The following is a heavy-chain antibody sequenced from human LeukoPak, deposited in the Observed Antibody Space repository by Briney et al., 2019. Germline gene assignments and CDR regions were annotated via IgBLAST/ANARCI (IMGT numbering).Heavy chain of an antibody. CDR2: IYYSGST. J-gene: IGHJ4*02. Sequence: QASETLSLTCTVSGGSISSHYWSWIRQPPGKGLEWIGYIYYSGSTNYNPSLKSRVTISVDTSKNQFSLNLTSVTAADTAVYYCARNNDFWSRFDIDYWGQGTLVTVSS. D-gene: IGHD3-3*01. V-gene: IGHV4-59*11. CDR1: GGSISSHY. CDR3: ARNNDFWSRFDIDY.